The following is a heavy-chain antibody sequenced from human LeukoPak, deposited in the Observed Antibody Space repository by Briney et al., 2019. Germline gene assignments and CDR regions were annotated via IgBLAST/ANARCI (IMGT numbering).Heavy chain of an antibody. J-gene: IGHJ6*03. CDR2: INSDGSIT. CDR1: GFTFSSHW. CDR3: ARANYMDV. Sequence: GGSLRLSCAASGFTFSSHWMQWVRQVPGKGLVWVSRINSDGSITNYTDSVRGRFTISRDNAKNTLYLQMNSLRDEDTAFYYCARANYMDVWGKGTTVIISS. V-gene: IGHV3-74*01.